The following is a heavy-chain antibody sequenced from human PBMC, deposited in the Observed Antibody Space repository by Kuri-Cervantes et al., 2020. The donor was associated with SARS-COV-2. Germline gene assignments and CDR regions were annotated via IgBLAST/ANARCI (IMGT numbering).Heavy chain of an antibody. Sequence: GESLKISCAASGFTFSSYAMSWVRQAPGKGLEWVSAISGSGGSTYYADSVKGRFTISRDNSKNTLYLELDSLRPEDTAVYYCGRDQGSHCSAGRGSCYPDYWGQGTLVTVSS. CDR3: GRDQGSHCSAGRGSCYPDY. V-gene: IGHV3-23*01. D-gene: IGHD2-15*01. J-gene: IGHJ4*02. CDR2: ISGSGGST. CDR1: GFTFSSYA.